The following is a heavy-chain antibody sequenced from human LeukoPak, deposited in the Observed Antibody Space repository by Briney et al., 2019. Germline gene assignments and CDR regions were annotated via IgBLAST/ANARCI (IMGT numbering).Heavy chain of an antibody. CDR1: GFTFSSYG. D-gene: IGHD3-10*01. CDR2: ISGSGGST. V-gene: IGHV3-23*01. J-gene: IGHJ3*02. CDR3: ARVFVRSGAAFDI. Sequence: PGGTLRLSCAASGFTFSSYGMSWVRQAPGKGLEWVSAISGSGGSTYYADSVRGRFSISRDNSNNTLYLQMNSLKVEDTALYYCARVFVRSGAAFDIWGQGTMVIVSS.